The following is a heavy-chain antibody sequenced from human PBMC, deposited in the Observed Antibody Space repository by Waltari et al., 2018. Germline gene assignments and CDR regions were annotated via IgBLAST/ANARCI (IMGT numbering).Heavy chain of an antibody. J-gene: IGHJ4*02. Sequence: EVQLVESGGGLVKPGGSLRLSCAASGFTFSLFSMNWVRQAPGSGLEWVSTISSSGAYIYYSDSVKVRFTITRDNAKNSVYLQMNSLRVDDTAVYYCTMAPDVPVRPTWGWGQGSLVTVSS. CDR3: TMAPDVPVRPTWG. D-gene: IGHD7-27*01. CDR1: GFTFSLFS. V-gene: IGHV3-21*06. CDR2: ISSSGAYI.